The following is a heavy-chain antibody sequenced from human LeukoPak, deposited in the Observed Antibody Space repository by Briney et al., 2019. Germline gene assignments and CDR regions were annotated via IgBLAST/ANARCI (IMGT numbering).Heavy chain of an antibody. Sequence: SETLSLTCTVSGGSISSSSYYWGWIRQPPGKGLEWIGSIYYSGSTYYSPSLKSRVTISVDTSKNQFSLKLSSVTAADTAVYYCARLRRADYSNHRWNFDYWGQGTLFTVSS. D-gene: IGHD4-11*01. CDR1: GGSISSSSYY. V-gene: IGHV4-39*01. CDR2: IYYSGST. J-gene: IGHJ4*02. CDR3: ARLRRADYSNHRWNFDY.